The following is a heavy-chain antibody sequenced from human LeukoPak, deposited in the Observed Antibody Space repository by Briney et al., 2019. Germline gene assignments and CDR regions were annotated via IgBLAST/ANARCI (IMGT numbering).Heavy chain of an antibody. V-gene: IGHV3-66*01. CDR1: GFTVSSSY. CDR2: ISSAGTT. J-gene: IGHJ4*02. CDR3: ARDLEAANTYYFDY. Sequence: GGSLRLSCAASGFTVSSSYMSWVRQAPGKGLEWVSIISSAGTTYYADSVKGRFTISRDNSKNTVYLQVSSLRDEDTAVYYCARDLEAANTYYFDYWGQGTMVAVSS. D-gene: IGHD6-13*01.